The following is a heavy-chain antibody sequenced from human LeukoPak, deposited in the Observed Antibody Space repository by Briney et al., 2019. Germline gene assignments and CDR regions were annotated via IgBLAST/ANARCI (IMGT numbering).Heavy chain of an antibody. V-gene: IGHV4-39*01. CDR1: GGSISSSSYY. J-gene: IGHJ6*02. CDR3: ARAAAGPMDV. D-gene: IGHD6-13*01. Sequence: SETLSLTCTVSGGSISSSSYYWGWIRQPPGKGLEWIGSIYYSGSTYYNPSLKSRVTISVDTSKNQFSLELSSVTAADTAVYYCARAAAGPMDVWGQGTTVTVSS. CDR2: IYYSGST.